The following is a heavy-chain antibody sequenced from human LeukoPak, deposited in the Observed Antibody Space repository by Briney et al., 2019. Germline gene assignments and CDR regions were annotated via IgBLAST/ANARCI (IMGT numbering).Heavy chain of an antibody. CDR3: PSFSGYDHNSLY. D-gene: IGHD5-12*01. J-gene: IGHJ4*02. V-gene: IGHV3-66*01. Sequence: GGSLRLSCVVSGFTVSNHQMTWVRQAPGKGLEWVSIINEDGSTHYADSVNGRFTISRDNSKNTLYLQMNTLRADDTAVYYCPSFSGYDHNSLYWGQGTLVTVSS. CDR2: INEDGST. CDR1: GFTVSNHQ.